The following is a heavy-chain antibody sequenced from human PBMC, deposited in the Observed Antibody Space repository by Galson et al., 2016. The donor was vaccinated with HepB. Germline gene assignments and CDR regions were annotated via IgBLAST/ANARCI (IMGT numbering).Heavy chain of an antibody. CDR3: ASDPRQWQRGYNYGFEY. V-gene: IGHV3-30*03. D-gene: IGHD5-18*01. J-gene: IGHJ4*02. Sequence: SLRLSCAASGFTFSTYGMHWVRQAPGKGLEWVAVISYDGDTKYHADSVKGRFTISRDNSKNTRYLQMHRLRFEDTAVYYCASDPRQWQRGYNYGFEYWGQGTLVSVSS. CDR2: ISYDGDTK. CDR1: GFTFSTYG.